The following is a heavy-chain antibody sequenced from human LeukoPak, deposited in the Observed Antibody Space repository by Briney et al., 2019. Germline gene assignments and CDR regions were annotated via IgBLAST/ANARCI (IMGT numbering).Heavy chain of an antibody. Sequence: SQTLSLTCIVSGGSISSGGYYWSWIRQHPGKGLEWIGYIYYSGSTYYNPSLKSRVTISVDTSKNQFSLKLSSVTAADTAVYYCARDRTTVVTPDEAFDIWGQGTMVTVSS. D-gene: IGHD4-23*01. CDR3: ARDRTTVVTPDEAFDI. J-gene: IGHJ3*02. CDR1: GGSISSGGYY. V-gene: IGHV4-31*03. CDR2: IYYSGST.